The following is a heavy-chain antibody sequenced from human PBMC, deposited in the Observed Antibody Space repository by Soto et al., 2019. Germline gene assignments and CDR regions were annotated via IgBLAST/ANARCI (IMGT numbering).Heavy chain of an antibody. V-gene: IGHV4-34*01. CDR2: INHSGRP. J-gene: IGHJ4*02. CDR1: GGSFSGYY. CDR3: ARGGGIQLWYFDY. D-gene: IGHD5-18*01. Sequence: SETLSLTCAVYGGSFSGYYWSWIRHPLGKGLEWIGEINHSGRPNYNPSLKSRVTISVDTSKNQFSLKLSSVTAADTAVYYCARGGGIQLWYFDYWGQGTLVT.